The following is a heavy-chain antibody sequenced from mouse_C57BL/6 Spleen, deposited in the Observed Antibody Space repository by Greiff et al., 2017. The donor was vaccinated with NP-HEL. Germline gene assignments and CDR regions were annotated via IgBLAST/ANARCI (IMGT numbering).Heavy chain of an antibody. CDR2: ISDGGSYT. Sequence: EVMLVESGGGLVKPGGSLKLSCAASGFTFSSYAMSWVRQTPEKRLEWVATISDGGSYTYYPDNVKGRFTISRDNAKNNLYLQMSHLKSEDTAMYYCARAHDGLDYWGQGTTLTVSS. CDR1: GFTFSSYA. V-gene: IGHV5-4*03. D-gene: IGHD2-3*01. CDR3: ARAHDGLDY. J-gene: IGHJ2*01.